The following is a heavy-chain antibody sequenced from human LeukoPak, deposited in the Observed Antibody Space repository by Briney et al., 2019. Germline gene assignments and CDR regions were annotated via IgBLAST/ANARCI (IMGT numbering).Heavy chain of an antibody. V-gene: IGHV4-30-2*01. CDR1: GGSISSGGYY. CDR2: INHSGST. CDR3: ARRLGDAFDI. J-gene: IGHJ3*02. Sequence: SQTLSLTCAVSGGSISSGGYYWSWIRQPPGKGLEWIGEINHSGSTNYNPPSLKSRVTISVDTSKNQFSLKLSSVTAADTAVYYCARRLGDAFDIWGQGTMVTVSS. D-gene: IGHD7-27*01.